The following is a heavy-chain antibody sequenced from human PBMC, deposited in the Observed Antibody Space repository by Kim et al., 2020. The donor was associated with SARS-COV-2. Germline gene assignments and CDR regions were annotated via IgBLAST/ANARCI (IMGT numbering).Heavy chain of an antibody. CDR1: GGSISSSSYY. J-gene: IGHJ4*02. Sequence: SETLSLTCTVSGGSISSSSYYWAWIRQPPGKGLEWIGSIYYSGSTYYNPPLKSRVTISVDTSKNQFSLKLTSVTAADTAVYYCATSPERLEFYLDNWGQGTLVTVSS. D-gene: IGHD3-10*01. V-gene: IGHV4-39*01. CDR2: IYYSGST. CDR3: ATSPERLEFYLDN.